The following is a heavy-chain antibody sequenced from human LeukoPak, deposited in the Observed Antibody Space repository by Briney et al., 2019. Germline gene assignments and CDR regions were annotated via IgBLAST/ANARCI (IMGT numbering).Heavy chain of an antibody. D-gene: IGHD3-3*01. J-gene: IGHJ4*02. Sequence: PGGSLRLSCAASGFTFSSYAMSWVRQAPGKGLEWVSAISGSGGSTYYADSVKGRFTISRDNSKNTLYLQMNSLRAEDTAVYYCVKAPAYDFWSGYYHYYFDYWGQGTLVTVSS. CDR2: ISGSGGST. CDR1: GFTFSSYA. CDR3: VKAPAYDFWSGYYHYYFDY. V-gene: IGHV3-23*01.